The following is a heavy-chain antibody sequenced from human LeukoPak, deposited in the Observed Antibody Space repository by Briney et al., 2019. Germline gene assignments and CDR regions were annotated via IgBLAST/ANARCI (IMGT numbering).Heavy chain of an antibody. CDR1: GGSISSGDYY. Sequence: SQTLSLTCTVSGGSISSGDYYWSWIRQPPGKGLEWIGYIYYSGSTYYNPPLKSRVTISVDTSKNQFPLKLSSVTAADTAVYYCARVPVAMVRGVIHRWFDPWGQGTLVTVSS. D-gene: IGHD3-10*01. V-gene: IGHV4-30-4*01. CDR2: IYYSGST. CDR3: ARVPVAMVRGVIHRWFDP. J-gene: IGHJ5*02.